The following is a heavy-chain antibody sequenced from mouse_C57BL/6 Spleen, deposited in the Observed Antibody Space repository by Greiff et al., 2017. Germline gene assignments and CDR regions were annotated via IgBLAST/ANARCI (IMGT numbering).Heavy chain of an antibody. CDR1: GYTFTDYY. D-gene: IGHD3-2*02. CDR3: ARLTAQATFYAMDY. CDR2: INPNNGGT. Sequence: VQLQQSGPELVKPGASVKISCKASGYTFTDYYLNWVKQSHGQSLEWIGDINPNNGGTSYNQKFKGKATLAVDNSSSTAYMELRSLTSEYSAVYYCARLTAQATFYAMDYWGQGTSVTVSS. J-gene: IGHJ4*01. V-gene: IGHV1-26*01.